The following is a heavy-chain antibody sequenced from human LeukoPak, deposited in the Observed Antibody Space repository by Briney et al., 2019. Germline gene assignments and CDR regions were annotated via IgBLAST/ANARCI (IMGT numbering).Heavy chain of an antibody. CDR1: GGSISSDNHY. J-gene: IGHJ5*02. CDR2: ISTSGDT. D-gene: IGHD2-21*01. CDR3: ARRPGAGSRDCWFDP. V-gene: IGHV4-61*02. Sequence: SETLSLTCTVSGGSISSDNHYWGWIRQPAGKGLEWIGRISTSGDTHYNPSLESRVTISVDTSKNQFSLKLSSVTAADTAVYYCARRPGAGSRDCWFDPWGQGTLVTVSS.